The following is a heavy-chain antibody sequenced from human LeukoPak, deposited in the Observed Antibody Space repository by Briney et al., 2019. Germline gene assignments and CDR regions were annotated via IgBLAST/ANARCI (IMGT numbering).Heavy chain of an antibody. J-gene: IGHJ3*02. CDR2: ISAYNGNT. D-gene: IGHD3-22*01. CDR3: ARGHYDSSGYYEDAFDI. CDR1: GYTFTSYG. V-gene: IGHV1-18*01. Sequence: GASVKVSCKASGYTFTSYGISWVRQAPGQGLEWMGWISAYNGNTNYAQKLQGRVTMTTDTSTSTAYMELRSLRSDDTAVYYCARGHYDSSGYYEDAFDIWGQGTMVTVSS.